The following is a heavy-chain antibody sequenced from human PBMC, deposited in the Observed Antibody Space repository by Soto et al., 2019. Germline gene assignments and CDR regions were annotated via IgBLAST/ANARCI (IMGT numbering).Heavy chain of an antibody. Sequence: QLQLQESGPGLVKPSETLSLTCTVSGGSISSSSYYWGWIRQPPGKGLEWIGSIYYSGSTYYNPSLKSRVTISVDTSKNQCSLKLSSVTAADTAVYYCARDEGITGPIDYWGQGTLVTVSS. D-gene: IGHD1-20*01. CDR2: IYYSGST. CDR1: GGSISSSSYY. J-gene: IGHJ4*02. CDR3: ARDEGITGPIDY. V-gene: IGHV4-39*02.